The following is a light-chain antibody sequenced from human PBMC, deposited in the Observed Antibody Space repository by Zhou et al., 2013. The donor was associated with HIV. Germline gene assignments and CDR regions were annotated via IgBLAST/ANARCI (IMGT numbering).Light chain of an antibody. V-gene: IGKV1-5*03. Sequence: IQMTQSPSTLSASVGDNVTITCRASQSLSDWLAWYQQRPGRAPKLLVYQASTLQYGVPSRFSGSGYGTDFTLTISSLQPEDFATYYCQQLNSYPRTFGQGTKLEIK. CDR1: QSLSDW. J-gene: IGKJ2*01. CDR3: QQLNSYPRT. CDR2: QAS.